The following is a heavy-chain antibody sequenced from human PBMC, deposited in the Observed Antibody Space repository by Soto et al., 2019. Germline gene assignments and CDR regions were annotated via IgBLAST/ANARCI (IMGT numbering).Heavy chain of an antibody. J-gene: IGHJ6*02. Sequence: ASVKVSCKASGYPFIDSYMHWVRQAPGQGLEWMGWINPNSGGTNYAQKFQGRVTMTRDTSISTAYMELSRLRSDDTAVYYCARDLLLWFGELPYYYGMDVWGQGTTVTVSS. D-gene: IGHD3-10*01. CDR3: ARDLLLWFGELPYYYGMDV. CDR2: INPNSGGT. V-gene: IGHV1-2*02. CDR1: GYPFIDSY.